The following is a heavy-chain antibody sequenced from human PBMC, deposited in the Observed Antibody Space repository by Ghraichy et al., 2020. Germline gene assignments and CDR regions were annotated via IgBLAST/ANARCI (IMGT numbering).Heavy chain of an antibody. CDR1: GGSISSYY. Sequence: SETLSLTCTVSGGSISSYYWSWIRQPPGKGLEWIGYIYYSGTTKYNPSLKSRVTISVDTSKNQFSLKLSSVTAADTAVYYCSRHERDGYNIYYLDYWGQGALVTVSS. J-gene: IGHJ4*02. D-gene: IGHD5-24*01. CDR3: SRHERDGYNIYYLDY. V-gene: IGHV4-59*08. CDR2: IYYSGTT.